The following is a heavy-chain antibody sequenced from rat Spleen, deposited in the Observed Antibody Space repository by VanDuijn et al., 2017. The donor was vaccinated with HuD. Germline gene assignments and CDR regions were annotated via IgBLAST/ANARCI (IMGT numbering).Heavy chain of an antibody. D-gene: IGHD4-3*01. J-gene: IGHJ3*01. CDR2: ISAGGGDT. CDR1: GFIFSNYY. V-gene: IGHV5-25*01. Sequence: EVQLVETGGGLVQPGRSMKLSCAASGFIFSNYYMAWVRQAPTKGLEWVAYISAGGGDTYYPDSVKGRFTISRDNAKSTLYLQMNSLRSEDTATYYCTRDLRFGVRDFDYWGQGTLVTVSS. CDR3: TRDLRFGVRDFDY.